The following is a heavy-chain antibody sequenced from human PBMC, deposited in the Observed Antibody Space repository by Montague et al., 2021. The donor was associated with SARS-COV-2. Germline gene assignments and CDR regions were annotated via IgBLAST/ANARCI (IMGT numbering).Heavy chain of an antibody. V-gene: IGHV4-61*02. CDR2: IYTSGST. D-gene: IGHD3-10*01. CDR3: ARDLAPCYGSGSYYNPIDAFDI. CDR1: GGSISSGSYY. J-gene: IGHJ3*02. Sequence: TLSLTCTVSGGSISSGSYYWSWIRQPAGKGLEWIGRIYTSGSTNYNPSLKSRVTISVDTSKNQFSLKLSSVTAADTAVYYCARDLAPCYGSGSYYNPIDAFDIWGQGTVVTVSS.